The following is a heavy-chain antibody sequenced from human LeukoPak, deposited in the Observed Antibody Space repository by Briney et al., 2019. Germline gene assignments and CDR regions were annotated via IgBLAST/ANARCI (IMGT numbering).Heavy chain of an antibody. V-gene: IGHV3-9*01. CDR1: GFTFDDYA. CDR2: ISWNSGSI. CDR3: AKDASRGSFDY. Sequence: RPGRSLRLSCAASGFTFDDYAMHWVRQAPGKGLEWVSGISWNSGSIGYADSVKGRIAISRDNAKNSLYLQMNSLRAEDTALYYCAKDASRGSFDYWGQGTLVTVSS. J-gene: IGHJ4*02.